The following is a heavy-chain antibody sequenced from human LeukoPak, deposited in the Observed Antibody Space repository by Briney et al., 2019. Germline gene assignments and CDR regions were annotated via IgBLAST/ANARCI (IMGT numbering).Heavy chain of an antibody. CDR2: ISGSGGST. V-gene: IGHV3-23*01. D-gene: IGHD1-26*01. Sequence: GGSLRLSCAASGFTFSSYAMSWVRQAPGKGLEWVSAISGSGGSTYYADSVKGRLTISRDNSKNTLYLQMNSLRAEDTAVYYCAKGSVVGATRGGDYWGQGTLVTVSS. CDR3: AKGSVVGATRGGDY. J-gene: IGHJ4*02. CDR1: GFTFSSYA.